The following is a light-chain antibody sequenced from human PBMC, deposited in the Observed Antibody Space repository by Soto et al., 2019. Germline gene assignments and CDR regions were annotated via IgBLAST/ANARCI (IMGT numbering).Light chain of an antibody. Sequence: ESVLTQSPGSLSLSPGQRATLSCRASQSVDTTFFAWYQKKPGQAPRLLIYGASKRATGIPDRFSGSGSGTDLTLIISRLEPEDFAVYYCQQYMSSVTFGQGTKVEIK. J-gene: IGKJ1*01. CDR2: GAS. CDR1: QSVDTTF. V-gene: IGKV3-20*01. CDR3: QQYMSSVT.